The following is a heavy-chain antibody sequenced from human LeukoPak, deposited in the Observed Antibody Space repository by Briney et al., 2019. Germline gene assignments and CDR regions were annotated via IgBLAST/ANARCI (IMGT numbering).Heavy chain of an antibody. CDR1: GGTFSSYA. D-gene: IGHD1-26*01. V-gene: IGHV1-69*05. J-gene: IGHJ4*02. CDR2: IIPIFGTA. CDR3: ARGYWGIVGATAYFDY. Sequence: ASVKVSCKASGGTFSSYAISWVRQAPGQGLEWMGGIIPIFGTANYAQKFQGRVTITTDESTSTAYMELSSLRSEDTAVYYCARGYWGIVGATAYFDYWGQGTLVTVSS.